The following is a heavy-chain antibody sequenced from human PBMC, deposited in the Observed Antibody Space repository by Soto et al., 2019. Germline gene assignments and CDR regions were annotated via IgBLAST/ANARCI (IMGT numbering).Heavy chain of an antibody. Sequence: ASVKVSCKASGYTFTNYYLHWVRQAPGQGLGWVGMINPSARSASYAQKLRGRLTMDRDTSTTTVYMELSRLTFEDTAVYFCARDNSAANGVLDHWGQGTLVNVSS. D-gene: IGHD1-1*01. CDR1: GYTFTNYY. CDR3: ARDNSAANGVLDH. J-gene: IGHJ4*02. CDR2: INPSARSA. V-gene: IGHV1-46*04.